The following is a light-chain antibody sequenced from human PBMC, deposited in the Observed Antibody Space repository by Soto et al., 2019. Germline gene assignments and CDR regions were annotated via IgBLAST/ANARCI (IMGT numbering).Light chain of an antibody. CDR2: GAS. V-gene: IGKV1-39*01. CDR3: QQSHSAPFT. J-gene: IGKJ3*01. Sequence: DLQMTQSPSSLSASVGDRVTITCRASQSINKYLNWYHQKPGEAPKLLIHGASTLQTGIPSRFSGSGSGTDFTLIVSSLQPEDFATYFCQQSHSAPFTFGPGTKVEIK. CDR1: QSINKY.